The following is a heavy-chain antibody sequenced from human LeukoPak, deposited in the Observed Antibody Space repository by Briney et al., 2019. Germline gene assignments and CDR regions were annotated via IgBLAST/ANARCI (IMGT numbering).Heavy chain of an antibody. CDR1: GYTFTGYY. D-gene: IGHD3-10*01. Sequence: ASVKVSCKASGYTFTGYYMHWVRQAPGQGLEWMGWINPNSGGTNYAQKFQGRVTMTRDTSISTAYMELSRLRSDDTAVYYCARVLWFGELYYFDYWGQGTLVTVSS. V-gene: IGHV1-2*02. J-gene: IGHJ4*02. CDR2: INPNSGGT. CDR3: ARVLWFGELYYFDY.